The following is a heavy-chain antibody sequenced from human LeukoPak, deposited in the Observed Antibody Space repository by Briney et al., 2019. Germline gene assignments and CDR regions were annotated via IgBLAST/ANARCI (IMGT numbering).Heavy chain of an antibody. CDR1: GGSISSSSYY. Sequence: PSETLSLTCTVSGGSISSSSYYWGWIRQPPGKGLEWIGSIYYSGSTYYNPSLKSRVTMSVDTSKSQFSLKLTSVTAADTAVYYCARLCIAPFTNWFDPWGQGTLVTVSS. D-gene: IGHD6-13*01. CDR2: IYYSGST. V-gene: IGHV4-39*07. CDR3: ARLCIAPFTNWFDP. J-gene: IGHJ5*02.